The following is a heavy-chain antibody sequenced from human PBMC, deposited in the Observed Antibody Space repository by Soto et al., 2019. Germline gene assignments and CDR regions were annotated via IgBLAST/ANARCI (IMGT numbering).Heavy chain of an antibody. J-gene: IGHJ6*02. CDR1: GGTFSSSA. D-gene: IGHD6-19*01. CDR2: IIPIFGTA. V-gene: IGHV1-69*13. Sequence: ASVKVSCKASGGTFSSSAISWVRQAPGQGLEWMGGIIPIFGTANYAQKFQGRVTITADESTSTAYMELSSLRSEDTAVYYCARDRESSGNYYYYGMDVWGQGTTVTV. CDR3: ARDRESSGNYYYYGMDV.